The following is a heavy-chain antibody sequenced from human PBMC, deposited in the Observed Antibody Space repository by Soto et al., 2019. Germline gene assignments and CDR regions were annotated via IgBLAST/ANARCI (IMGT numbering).Heavy chain of an antibody. D-gene: IGHD3-10*02. J-gene: IGHJ5*02. CDR3: ARVGNPDYVAEFDP. Sequence: SETLSLTCTVSGGSISSYYWSWIRQPPGKGLEWIGYIYYSGSTNYTPSLKSRVTISVDTSKNQFSLKLSSVTAADTAVYYCARVGNPDYVAEFDPWGQGTLVTVSS. CDR2: IYYSGST. CDR1: GGSISSYY. V-gene: IGHV4-59*01.